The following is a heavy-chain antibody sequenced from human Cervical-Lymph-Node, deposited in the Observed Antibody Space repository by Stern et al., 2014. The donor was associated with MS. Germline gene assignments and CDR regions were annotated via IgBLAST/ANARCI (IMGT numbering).Heavy chain of an antibody. CDR1: GFTFDDFA. Sequence: EVQLVESGGGLVQPGRSLRLSCAASGFTFDDFAMHWVRQAPGKGLEWVSGITWKNGIMGYADSVKGRFTISRDNAKNSLYLQMNSVRPEDTAFYYCAKGRRDTALGLIDYWGQGTLVTVSS. CDR3: AKGRRDTALGLIDY. D-gene: IGHD5-18*01. V-gene: IGHV3-9*01. J-gene: IGHJ4*02. CDR2: ITWKNGIM.